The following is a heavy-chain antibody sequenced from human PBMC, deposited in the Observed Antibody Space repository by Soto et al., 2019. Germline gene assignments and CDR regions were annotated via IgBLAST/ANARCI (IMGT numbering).Heavy chain of an antibody. CDR2: INIGNGNT. J-gene: IGHJ5*02. Sequence: QVHLVQSGAEVKKPGASVRISCKASGYTFTDYVINWLRQAPGQRPEWMGRINIGNGNTRFSQGFQGRVTMTSDTSASTGYMDLSGLTSEDTAVYYCARVRMYNWFDTWGQGTLVTFSS. V-gene: IGHV1-3*04. CDR1: GYTFTDYV. CDR3: ARVRMYNWFDT.